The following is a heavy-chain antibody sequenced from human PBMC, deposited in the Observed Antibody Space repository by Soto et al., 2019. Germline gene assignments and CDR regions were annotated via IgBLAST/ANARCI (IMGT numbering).Heavy chain of an antibody. J-gene: IGHJ6*02. D-gene: IGHD1-26*01. CDR3: ARDFVVGGPTINYYYGMDV. CDR2: IYSAGNT. V-gene: IGHV3-66*01. Sequence: PGGSLRLSCAASGFTVSSNYMSWVLQAPGKGLEWISIIYSAGNTYYADSVKGRFTISRDNSKNTLYLQMNSLGAEDTAVYYCARDFVVGGPTINYYYGMDVWGQGTTVTVSS. CDR1: GFTVSSNY.